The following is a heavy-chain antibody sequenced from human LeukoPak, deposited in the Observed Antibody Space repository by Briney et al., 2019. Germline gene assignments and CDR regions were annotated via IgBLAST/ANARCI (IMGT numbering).Heavy chain of an antibody. V-gene: IGHV4-39*07. Sequence: SETLSLTCTVSGGSISSSSYYWGWIRQPPGKGLEWIGSIYYSGSTYYNPSLKSRVTISVDTSKNQFSLKLSSVTAEDTAVYYCATTYDILTGYSYWGQGTLVTVSS. CDR3: ATTYDILTGYSY. CDR1: GGSISSSSYY. J-gene: IGHJ4*02. D-gene: IGHD3-9*01. CDR2: IYYSGST.